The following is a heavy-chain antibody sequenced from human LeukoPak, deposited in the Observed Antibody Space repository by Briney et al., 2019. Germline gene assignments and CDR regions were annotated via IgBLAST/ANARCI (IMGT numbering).Heavy chain of an antibody. CDR1: GRSISSYY. Sequence: SETLSLTCTVSGRSISSYYWSWIRQPPGKGLEWIGYIYYSGSTNYNPSLKSRVTISVDTSKNQFSLKLSSVTAADTAVYYCARRDHGSSCFTDHDAFDIWGQGTMVTVSS. D-gene: IGHD6-13*01. CDR2: IYYSGST. V-gene: IGHV4-59*12. J-gene: IGHJ3*02. CDR3: ARRDHGSSCFTDHDAFDI.